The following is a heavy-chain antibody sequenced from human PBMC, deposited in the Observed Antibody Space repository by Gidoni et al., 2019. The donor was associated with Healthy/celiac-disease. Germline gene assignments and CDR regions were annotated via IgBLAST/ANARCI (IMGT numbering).Heavy chain of an antibody. CDR2: IKKDGSEK. CDR3: ASIVGGTLDY. Sequence: EVQLVESGGGLVQPGGSLRLPCAASGFTFSSYWMSGVRQAPGKGLEWVANIKKDGSEKYYVDSVKGRFTISRDNAKNSLYLQMNSLRAEDTAVYYCASIVGGTLDYWGQGTLVTVSS. V-gene: IGHV3-7*01. CDR1: GFTFSSYW. J-gene: IGHJ4*02. D-gene: IGHD1-26*01.